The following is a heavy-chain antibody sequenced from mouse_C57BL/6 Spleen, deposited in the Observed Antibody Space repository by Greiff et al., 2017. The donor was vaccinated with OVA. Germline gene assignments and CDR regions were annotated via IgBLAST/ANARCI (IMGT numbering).Heavy chain of an antibody. CDR3: ARSGYYDYDGGNYYAMDY. CDR2: INPNYGTT. J-gene: IGHJ4*01. D-gene: IGHD2-4*01. Sequence: EVQLQQSGPELVKPGASVKISCKASGYSFTDYNMNWVKQSNGKSLEWIGVINPNYGTTSYNQKFKGKATLTVDQSSSTAYMQLNSLTSEDSAVYYCARSGYYDYDGGNYYAMDYWGQGTSVTVSS. V-gene: IGHV1-39*01. CDR1: GYSFTDYN.